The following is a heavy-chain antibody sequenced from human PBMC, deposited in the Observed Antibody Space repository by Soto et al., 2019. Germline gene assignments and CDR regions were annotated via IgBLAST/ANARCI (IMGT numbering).Heavy chain of an antibody. CDR2: ISESGST. CDR3: ARGSGIVALPGELEDVNYDC. V-gene: IGHV4-34*01. Sequence: QVQLQQWGAGLVKPSETLSLSCAVYGQSFSGHSWAWIRQPPGKGLEWIGEISESGSTYYNPSLKGRVTIATETSENQFSLKLNSVTAADTAAYFCARGSGIVALPGELEDVNYDCWGQGTLVNVSS. J-gene: IGHJ4*02. D-gene: IGHD1-1*01. CDR1: GQSFSGHS.